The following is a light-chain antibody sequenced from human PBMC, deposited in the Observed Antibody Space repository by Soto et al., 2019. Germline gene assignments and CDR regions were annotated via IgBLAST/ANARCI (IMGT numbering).Light chain of an antibody. J-gene: IGLJ1*01. CDR2: DVS. Sequence: QSALTQPRSVSGSPGQSVTISCTGTSSDVGGYNYVSWYQQHPGKAPKLMIYDVSKRPSGVPDRFSGSKSGNTAPLTISGLQAEDEADYYCCSYAGSYYVFGTGTELTVL. V-gene: IGLV2-11*01. CDR3: CSYAGSYYV. CDR1: SSDVGGYNY.